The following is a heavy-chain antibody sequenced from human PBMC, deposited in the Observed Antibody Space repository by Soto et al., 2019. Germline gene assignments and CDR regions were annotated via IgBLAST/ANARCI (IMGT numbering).Heavy chain of an antibody. J-gene: IGHJ5*02. D-gene: IGHD2-15*01. CDR3: ARPRSTRYCSGGSCPLGFDP. Sequence: GASVKVSCKASGYTFTSYDINWVRQATGQGLEWMGWMNPNSGNTGYAQKFQGRVTMTRNTSISTAYMELSSLRSEDTAVYYCARPRSTRYCSGGSCPLGFDPWGQGTLVTVSS. CDR2: MNPNSGNT. V-gene: IGHV1-8*01. CDR1: GYTFTSYD.